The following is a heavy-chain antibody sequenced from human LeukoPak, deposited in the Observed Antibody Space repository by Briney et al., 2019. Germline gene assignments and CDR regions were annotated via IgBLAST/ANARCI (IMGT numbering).Heavy chain of an antibody. D-gene: IGHD6-19*01. V-gene: IGHV1-69*01. CDR1: GGTFSSYA. J-gene: IGHJ6*02. CDR2: IIPIFGTA. Sequence: SVKVSCKASGGTFSSYAISWVRQAPGQGPEWMGGIIPIFGTANYAQKFQGRVTITADESTSTAYMELSSLRSEDTAVYYCARDRRKSAVASYGMDVWGQGTTVTVSS. CDR3: ARDRRKSAVASYGMDV.